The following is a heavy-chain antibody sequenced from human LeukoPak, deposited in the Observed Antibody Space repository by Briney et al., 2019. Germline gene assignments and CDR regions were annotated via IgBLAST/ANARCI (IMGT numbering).Heavy chain of an antibody. J-gene: IGHJ4*02. D-gene: IGHD5-18*01. Sequence: GGSLRLSCAASGFTFSSYSMNWVRQAPGKGLEWVSSVSSSSSYIYYADSVKGRFTISRDNAKNSLYLQMNSLRAEDTAVYYCARGPKLGGYSYGPIGYWGQGTLVTVSS. V-gene: IGHV3-21*01. CDR1: GFTFSSYS. CDR3: ARGPKLGGYSYGPIGY. CDR2: VSSSSSYI.